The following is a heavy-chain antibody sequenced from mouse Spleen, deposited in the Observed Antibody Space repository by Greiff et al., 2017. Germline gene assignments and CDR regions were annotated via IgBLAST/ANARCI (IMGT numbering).Heavy chain of an antibody. CDR1: GYTFTDYY. CDR3: ARLGVTTGVYFDY. D-gene: IGHD2-2*01. V-gene: IGHV1-26*01. CDR2: INPNNGGT. J-gene: IGHJ2*01. Sequence: VQLQQSGPELVKPGASVKISCKASGYTFTDYYMNWVKQSHGKSLEWIGDINPNNGGTSYNQKFKGKATLTVDKSSSTAYMELRSLTSEDSAVYYCARLGVTTGVYFDYWGQGTTLTVSS.